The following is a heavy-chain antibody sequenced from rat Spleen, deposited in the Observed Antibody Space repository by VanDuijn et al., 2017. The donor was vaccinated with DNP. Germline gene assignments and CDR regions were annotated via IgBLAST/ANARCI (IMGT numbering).Heavy chain of an antibody. Sequence: EVQLVESGGGLVQPGNFLKLSCAASGFTFSDYAMAWVRQSPKKGLEWVATIIYDGSSTYYRDSVKGRFTISRDNAKSTLYLQMDSLRSEDTATYYCATRAMDAWGQGTSVTVSS. CDR2: IIYDGSST. CDR1: GFTFSDYA. J-gene: IGHJ4*01. CDR3: ATRAMDA. V-gene: IGHV5S10*01.